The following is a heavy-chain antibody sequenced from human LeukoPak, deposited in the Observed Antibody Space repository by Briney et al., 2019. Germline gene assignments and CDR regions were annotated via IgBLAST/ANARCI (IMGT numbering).Heavy chain of an antibody. CDR3: ARDPAGYSYGSGAYLP. CDR2: IKQDGSEK. J-gene: IGHJ5*02. V-gene: IGHV3-7*01. D-gene: IGHD5-18*01. CDR1: GFTFSSYW. Sequence: PGGSLRLSCAASGFTFSSYWMSWVRQAPGKGLEWVANIKQDGSEKYYVDSVKGRFTISRDNAKNSLYLQMNSLRAEDTAVYYCARDPAGYSYGSGAYLPWGQGTLVTVSS.